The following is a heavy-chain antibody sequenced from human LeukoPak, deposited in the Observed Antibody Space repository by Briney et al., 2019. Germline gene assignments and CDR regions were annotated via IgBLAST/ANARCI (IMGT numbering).Heavy chain of an antibody. D-gene: IGHD3-22*01. CDR3: AKAALTGYYYDSSGYYPGAFDI. V-gene: IGHV3-9*01. CDR2: ISWNSGSI. Sequence: PGGSLRLSCAASGFTFDDYAMHWVRQAPGKGLEWVSGISWNSGSIGYADSVKGRFTISRDNAKNSLYLQMNSLRAEDTALYYCAKAALTGYYYDSSGYYPGAFDIWGQGTMVTVSS. CDR1: GFTFDDYA. J-gene: IGHJ3*02.